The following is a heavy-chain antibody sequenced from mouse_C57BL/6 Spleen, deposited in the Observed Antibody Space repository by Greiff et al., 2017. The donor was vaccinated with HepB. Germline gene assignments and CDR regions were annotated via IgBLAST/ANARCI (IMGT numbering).Heavy chain of an antibody. CDR3: AREGVYYGNFDY. CDR2: ISYDGSN. D-gene: IGHD2-1*01. J-gene: IGHJ2*01. CDR1: GYSITSGYY. V-gene: IGHV3-6*01. Sequence: EVHLVESGPGLVKPSQSLSLTCSVTGYSITSGYYWNWIRQFPGNKLEWMGYISYDGSNNYNPSLKNRISITRDTSKNQFFLKLNSVTTEDTATYYCAREGVYYGNFDYWGQGTTLTVSS.